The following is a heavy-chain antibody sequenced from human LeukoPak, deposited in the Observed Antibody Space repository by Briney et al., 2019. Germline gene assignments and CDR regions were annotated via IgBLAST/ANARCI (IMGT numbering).Heavy chain of an antibody. CDR2: INPNSGGT. J-gene: IGHJ6*02. CDR3: ARVVVATKKSWRYYYYGMDV. D-gene: IGHD5-12*01. V-gene: IGHV1-2*02. CDR1: GYTFTGYY. Sequence: AASVKVSCRASGYTFTGYYMHWVRQAPGQGLEWMGWINPNSGGTNYAQKFQGRVTMTRDTSISTAYMELSGLRSDDTAVYYCARVVVATKKSWRYYYYGMDVWGQGTTVTVSS.